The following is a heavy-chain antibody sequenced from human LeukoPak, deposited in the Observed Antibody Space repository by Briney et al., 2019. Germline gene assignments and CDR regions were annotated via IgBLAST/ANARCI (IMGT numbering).Heavy chain of an antibody. D-gene: IGHD6-13*01. Sequence: ASVKVSCKISGHAFSDFSIHWVRQAPGRGPEWMGGFDPEVRDKMHAQKFQGRVTMTEDTSTDTAYMELNSLRSEDTAVYYCATDSDPWGPAAGTIDYWGQGTLVTVSS. CDR3: ATDSDPWGPAAGTIDY. V-gene: IGHV1-24*01. CDR2: FDPEVRDK. J-gene: IGHJ4*02. CDR1: GHAFSDFS.